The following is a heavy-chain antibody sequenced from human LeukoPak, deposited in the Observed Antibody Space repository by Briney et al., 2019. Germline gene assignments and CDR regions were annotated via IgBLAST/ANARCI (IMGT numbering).Heavy chain of an antibody. Sequence: PGGSLRLSCSASGFTFSNYAIYWVRQPPAKGLDYVSAISSNGGSTYYADSVECRFIISRDNSKNTLYLQMRSLRAEDPAVYYCVNIAAEDYWGQGTLVTVSS. D-gene: IGHD6-13*01. CDR1: GFTFSNYA. CDR2: ISSNGGST. CDR3: VNIAAEDY. J-gene: IGHJ4*02. V-gene: IGHV3-64D*09.